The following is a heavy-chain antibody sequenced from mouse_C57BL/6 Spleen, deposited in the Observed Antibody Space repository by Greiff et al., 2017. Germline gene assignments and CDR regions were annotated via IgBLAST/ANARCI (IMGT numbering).Heavy chain of an antibody. CDR2: IRYDGGN. D-gene: IGHD4-1*01. CDR3: GKDWDGAWWAY. CDR1: GYSITSGYY. J-gene: IGHJ3*01. V-gene: IGHV3-6*01. Sequence: LLESGPGLVKPSPSLSLTCSVTGYSITSGYYWYWIRQFPGNKLEWMGFIRYDGGNNYNPSLKNRTSITRDTSKNQFFLQFNSVTTEDTAKYYGGKDWDGAWWAYWGQGTLVTVSA.